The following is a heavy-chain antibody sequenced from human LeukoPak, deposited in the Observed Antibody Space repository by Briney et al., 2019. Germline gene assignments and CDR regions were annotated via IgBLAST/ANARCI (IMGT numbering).Heavy chain of an antibody. Sequence: PSETLSLTCTVSGGSISSSSYYWGWLRQPPGKGLEWIGSIYYSGSTYYNPSLKSRVTISVDTSKNQFSLKLSSVTAADTAVYYCARYCSSTSCYTAIFDYWGQGTLVTVSS. V-gene: IGHV4-39*01. CDR2: IYYSGST. CDR1: GGSISSSSYY. J-gene: IGHJ4*02. CDR3: ARYCSSTSCYTAIFDY. D-gene: IGHD2-2*02.